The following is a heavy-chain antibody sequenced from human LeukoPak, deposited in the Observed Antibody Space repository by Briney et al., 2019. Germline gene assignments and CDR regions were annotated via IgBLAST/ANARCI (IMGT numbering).Heavy chain of an antibody. CDR1: GGSISSYY. CDR3: ARHSWASYYYYGMDV. V-gene: IGHV4-59*08. Sequence: SETLSLTCTVSGGSISSYYWSWIRQPPGKGLEWIGYIYYSGSTNYNPSLKSRVTISVDTSKNQFSLKLSSVTAADTAVYYCARHSWASYYYYGMDVWGQGTTVTVSS. J-gene: IGHJ6*02. D-gene: IGHD7-27*01. CDR2: IYYSGST.